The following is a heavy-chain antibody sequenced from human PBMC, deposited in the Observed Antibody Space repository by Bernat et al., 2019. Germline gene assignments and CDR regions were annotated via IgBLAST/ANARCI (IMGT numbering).Heavy chain of an antibody. V-gene: IGHV4-59*12. CDR2: IYYSGST. CDR1: GGSISSYY. D-gene: IGHD3-10*01. CDR3: ARELRFGELLSYYFDY. J-gene: IGHJ4*02. Sequence: QVQLQESGPGLVKPSETLSLTCTVSGGSISSYYWSWIRQPPGKGLEWIGYIYYSGSTNYNPSLKSRVTISVDTSKNQFSLKLSSVTAADTAVYYCARELRFGELLSYYFDYWGQGTLVTVSS.